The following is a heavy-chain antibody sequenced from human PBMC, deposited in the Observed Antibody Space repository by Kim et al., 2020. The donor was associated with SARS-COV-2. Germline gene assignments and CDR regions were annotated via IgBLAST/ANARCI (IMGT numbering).Heavy chain of an antibody. CDR2: IYYSGST. CDR3: ARGPMYSMITFGGVISGMDV. Sequence: SETLSLTCTVSGGSISSGGYYWSWIRQHPGKGLEWIVYIYYSGSTYYNPSLKSRVTISVDTSKNQFSLKLSSVTAADTAVYYCARGPMYSMITFGGVISGMDVWGQGTTVTVSS. CDR1: GGSISSGGYY. D-gene: IGHD3-16*01. V-gene: IGHV4-31*03. J-gene: IGHJ6*02.